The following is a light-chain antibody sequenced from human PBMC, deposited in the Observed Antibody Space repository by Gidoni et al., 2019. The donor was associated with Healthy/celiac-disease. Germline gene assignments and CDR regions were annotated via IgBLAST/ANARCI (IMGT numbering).Light chain of an antibody. Sequence: EIVLTQSPATRSLSRGERATLSCRASQSVSSYLAWYQQKPGQAPRLLIYDASNRATGIPARFSGSGSGTDFTLTISSLEPEDFAVYYCQQRSNWPCSFGGGTKVEIK. CDR3: QQRSNWPCS. CDR1: QSVSSY. V-gene: IGKV3-11*01. CDR2: DAS. J-gene: IGKJ4*01.